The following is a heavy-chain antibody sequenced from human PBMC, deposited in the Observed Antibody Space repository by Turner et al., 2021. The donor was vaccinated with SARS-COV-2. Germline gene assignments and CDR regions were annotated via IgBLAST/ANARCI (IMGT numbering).Heavy chain of an antibody. J-gene: IGHJ2*01. CDR2: IYHSGMT. D-gene: IGHD2-15*01. V-gene: IGHV4-39*01. CDR1: GLSFTSECSY. Sequence: QVLLHESGPGLVTPSETLSLTCTFSGLSFTSECSYSGWISQPPGKGLEWMGFIYHSGMTYYNRSLTCRVAMSVDTSKSQFSLKLASATASDTAVYYCARTSSWDALVVCSPADWYFDLWGRGTHVIVSS. CDR3: ARTSSWDALVVCSPADWYFDL.